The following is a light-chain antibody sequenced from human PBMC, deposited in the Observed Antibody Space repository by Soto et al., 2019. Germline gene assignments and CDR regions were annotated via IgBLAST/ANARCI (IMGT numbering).Light chain of an antibody. Sequence: DIQMTQSPGSLSASVGDRVTITCRAIQSVGGDLNWYQQKPGKAPKLLIYKASTLKSGVQSRFSGSGSGTEFTLKISSMQPDELATYDCQHYNSYSEAFGKGTKGDIK. CDR2: KAS. CDR3: QHYNSYSEA. CDR1: QSVGGD. V-gene: IGKV1-5*03. J-gene: IGKJ1*01.